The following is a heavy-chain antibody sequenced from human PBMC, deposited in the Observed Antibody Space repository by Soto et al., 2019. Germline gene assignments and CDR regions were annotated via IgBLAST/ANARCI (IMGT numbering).Heavy chain of an antibody. D-gene: IGHD1-26*01. CDR2: IYYSGST. CDR1: GGSISSSSYY. Sequence: QLQLQESGPGLVKPSETLSLTCTVSGGSISSSSYYWGWIRQPPGKGLEWIGSIYYSGSTYYNPSLKSRVTISVDTSKNQFSLKRSSVTAADTAVYYCARHGQQRGEWEHNWFDPWGQGTLVTVSS. V-gene: IGHV4-39*01. CDR3: ARHGQQRGEWEHNWFDP. J-gene: IGHJ5*02.